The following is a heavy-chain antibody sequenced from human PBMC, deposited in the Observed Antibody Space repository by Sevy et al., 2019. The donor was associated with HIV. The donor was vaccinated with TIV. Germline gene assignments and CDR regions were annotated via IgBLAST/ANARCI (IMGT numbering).Heavy chain of an antibody. D-gene: IGHD3-3*01. CDR2: IKQDGSEK. CDR3: ARDLTIFGVIPDY. CDR1: GFTFSSYW. Sequence: GGSLRLSCAASGFTFSSYWMSWVRQAPGKGLEWVANIKQDGSEKYYVDSVKGRFTISRDNAKNSLYLQMNSLRAEDTAIYYCARDLTIFGVIPDYWGQGTLVTVSS. V-gene: IGHV3-7*03. J-gene: IGHJ4*02.